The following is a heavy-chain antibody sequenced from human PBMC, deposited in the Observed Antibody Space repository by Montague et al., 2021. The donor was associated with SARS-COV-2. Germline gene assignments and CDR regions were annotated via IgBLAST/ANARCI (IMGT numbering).Heavy chain of an antibody. J-gene: IGHJ5*02. V-gene: IGHV4-39*01. D-gene: IGHD3-10*01. Sequence: SETLSLTCSVSGDSIRSSGYYWGWIRQPPGKGLEWIGTVYYSGSTNYNPSLKSRVTMPVDTSKNQFSLELRSVTAADTAVYYCARLGFVVLWLNLGWFDPWGQGTQVTVFS. CDR3: ARLGFVVLWLNLGWFDP. CDR2: VYYSGST. CDR1: GDSIRSSGYY.